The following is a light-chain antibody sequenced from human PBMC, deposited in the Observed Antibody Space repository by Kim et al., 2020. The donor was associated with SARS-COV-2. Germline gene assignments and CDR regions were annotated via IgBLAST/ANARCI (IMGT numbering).Light chain of an antibody. CDR2: DAS. Sequence: LSVSPGERATLSYRASQNIRDNLAWYQQKPGQAPRLLIYDASTRDTDIPARFSGSGSGTEFTLTISSLQSEDCALYYCQQYNDWRTFGQGTKLEI. V-gene: IGKV3-15*01. J-gene: IGKJ2*01. CDR3: QQYNDWRT. CDR1: QNIRDN.